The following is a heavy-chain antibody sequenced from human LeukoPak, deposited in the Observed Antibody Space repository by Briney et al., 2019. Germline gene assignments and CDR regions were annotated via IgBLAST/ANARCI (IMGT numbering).Heavy chain of an antibody. J-gene: IGHJ4*02. CDR1: GGSFSGYY. V-gene: IGHV4-34*01. Sequence: SETLSLTCAVYGGSFSGYYWSWIRQPPGKGLGWIGEINHSGSTNYNPSLKSRVTISVDTSKNQFSLKLSSVTAADTAVYYCARGGGQIAVVPAAIAASGRAFDYWGQGTLVTVSS. D-gene: IGHD2-2*01. CDR3: ARGGGQIAVVPAAIAASGRAFDY. CDR2: INHSGST.